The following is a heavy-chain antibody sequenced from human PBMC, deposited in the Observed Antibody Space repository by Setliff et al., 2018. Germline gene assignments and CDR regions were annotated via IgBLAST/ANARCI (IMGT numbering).Heavy chain of an antibody. CDR2: ISSNGDRT. Sequence: GGSLRLSCAASGLTFGTTSMHWVRQAPGKGLEYVSAISSNGDRTYYGDSVKGRFTISRDNSKNTLYLQMNSLRAEDTAVYYCAKHSYYYGSGEIGWFDPWGQGTLVTVSS. J-gene: IGHJ5*02. D-gene: IGHD3-10*01. CDR1: GLTFGTTS. CDR3: AKHSYYYGSGEIGWFDP. V-gene: IGHV3-64*02.